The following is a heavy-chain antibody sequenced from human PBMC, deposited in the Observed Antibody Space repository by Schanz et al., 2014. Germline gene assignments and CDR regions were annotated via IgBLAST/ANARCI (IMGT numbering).Heavy chain of an antibody. CDR1: GGFISTYY. V-gene: IGHV4-59*01. Sequence: QVQLQESGPGLVKPSETLSLTCTVSGGFISTYYWSWIRQPPGKGLEWIGHIYYSGSTNYNPSLKSRVTISVDTSKNQFSLKLSSVTAADTAVYYCARAEINSGYARYYYGMDVWGQGTTVTVSS. CDR3: ARAEINSGYARYYYGMDV. J-gene: IGHJ6*02. CDR2: IYYSGST. D-gene: IGHD5-12*01.